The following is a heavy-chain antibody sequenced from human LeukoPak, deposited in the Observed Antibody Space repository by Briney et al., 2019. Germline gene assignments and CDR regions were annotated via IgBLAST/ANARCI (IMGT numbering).Heavy chain of an antibody. CDR1: DDSISSNNYY. V-gene: IGHV4-61*02. CDR3: ARGDFATGFFDF. D-gene: IGHD1-1*01. Sequence: PSQTLSLTCTVSDDSISSNNYYWSWIRQPAGKGLEWIGRISTSGYTNYSPSLESRLTISVDTSNNQISLKLSSVTATDTAVYFWARGDFATGFFDFWGQGTLVTVSS. J-gene: IGHJ4*02. CDR2: ISTSGYT.